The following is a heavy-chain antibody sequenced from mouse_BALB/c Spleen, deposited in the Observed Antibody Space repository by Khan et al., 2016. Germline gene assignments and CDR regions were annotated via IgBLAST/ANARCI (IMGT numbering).Heavy chain of an antibody. CDR1: GFTFTDYY. D-gene: IGHD2-3*01. CDR2: VRNKANGYTT. V-gene: IGHV7-3*02. Sequence: EVELVESGGGLVQPGGSLRLSCTTSGFTFTDYYMRWVRQPPGEALEWLGFVRNKANGYTTEYNASVKGRLTISRDNSQSILYLQMNTLRAEDSATYYGAVDLKDGYYWYFDVWGAGTTVTVSS. CDR3: AVDLKDGYYWYFDV. J-gene: IGHJ1*01.